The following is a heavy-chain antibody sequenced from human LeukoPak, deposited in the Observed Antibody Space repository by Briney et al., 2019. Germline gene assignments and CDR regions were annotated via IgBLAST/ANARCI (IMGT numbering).Heavy chain of an antibody. CDR3: ATYDYGGNSPVYYFDY. Sequence: KISCKGSGYSFTSYWIGWVRQAPGQGLEWMGRIIPILGIANYAQKFQGRVTITADKSTSTAYMELSSLRSEDTAVYYCATYDYGGNSPVYYFDYWGQGTLVTVSS. CDR1: GYSFTSYW. J-gene: IGHJ4*02. D-gene: IGHD4-23*01. CDR2: IIPILGIA. V-gene: IGHV1-69*02.